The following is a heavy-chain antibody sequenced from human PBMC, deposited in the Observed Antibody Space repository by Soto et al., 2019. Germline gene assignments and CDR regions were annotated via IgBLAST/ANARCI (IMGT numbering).Heavy chain of an antibody. CDR2: IIPIFGTA. CDR1: GYTFTSYA. CDR3: ARVMVTFGGVIALYYYYGMDV. V-gene: IGHV1-69*13. D-gene: IGHD3-16*02. J-gene: IGHJ6*02. Sequence: SVKVSCKASGYTFTSYAISWVRQAPGQGLEWMGGIIPIFGTANYAQKFQGRVTITADESTSTAYMELSSLRSEDTAVYYCARVMVTFGGVIALYYYYGMDVWGQGTTVTVSS.